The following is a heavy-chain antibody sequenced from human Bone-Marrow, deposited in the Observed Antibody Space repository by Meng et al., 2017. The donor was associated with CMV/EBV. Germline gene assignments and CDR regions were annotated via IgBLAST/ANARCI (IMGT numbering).Heavy chain of an antibody. D-gene: IGHD2-8*01. J-gene: IGHJ4*02. CDR2: INSDGSDT. Sequence: GGSLRLSCAASGFTFSNYWMHWVRQAPGKGLVWVSRINSDGSDTAYAGSVKGRFTISRDNAKNSLYLQMNSLRAEDTAVYYCARDPCPSGVCYLDSWGQGTLVTFSS. CDR3: ARDPCPSGVCYLDS. CDR1: GFTFSNYW. V-gene: IGHV3-74*01.